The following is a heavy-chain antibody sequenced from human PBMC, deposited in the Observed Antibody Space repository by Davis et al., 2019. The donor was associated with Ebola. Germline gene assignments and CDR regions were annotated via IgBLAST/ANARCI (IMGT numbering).Heavy chain of an antibody. J-gene: IGHJ5*02. Sequence: SVKVSCKASGGTFSSYAISWVRQAPGQGLEWMGGIIPIFGTANYAQKFQGRVTITADESTSTAYMELRSLRSDDTAVYYCARGITMVRGRDWFDPWGQGTLVTVSS. CDR1: GGTFSSYA. D-gene: IGHD3-10*01. CDR2: IIPIFGTA. CDR3: ARGITMVRGRDWFDP. V-gene: IGHV1-69*13.